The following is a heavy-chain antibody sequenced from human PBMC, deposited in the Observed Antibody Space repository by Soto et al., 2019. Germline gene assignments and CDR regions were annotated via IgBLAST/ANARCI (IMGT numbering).Heavy chain of an antibody. CDR3: ARDGSGAMVGDYYMDV. CDR1: GGSISSYY. Sequence: PSETLSLTCTVSGGSISSYYWSWLRQPPGKGLEWIGYIYYSGSTNYNPSLKSRVTISVDTSKNQFSLKLSSVTAADTAVYYCARDGSGAMVGDYYMDVWGKGTTVTVSS. D-gene: IGHD2-2*01. V-gene: IGHV4-59*01. CDR2: IYYSGST. J-gene: IGHJ6*03.